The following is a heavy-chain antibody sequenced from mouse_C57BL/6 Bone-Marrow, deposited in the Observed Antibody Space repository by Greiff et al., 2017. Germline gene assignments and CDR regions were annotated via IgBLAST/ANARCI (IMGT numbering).Heavy chain of an antibody. CDR3: ASYYYDGY. CDR2: ISSGVSYT. CDR1: GFTFSSYG. D-gene: IGHD2-4*01. J-gene: IGHJ2*01. Sequence: DVMLVESGGDLVKPGGSLKLSCAASGFTFSSYGMSWVRQTPDKRLEWVATISSGVSYTYYPDSVKGRFTIYRDNAKNTLYLQMSSLKSEDTAMYYFASYYYDGYWGQGTTHTVAS. V-gene: IGHV5-6*02.